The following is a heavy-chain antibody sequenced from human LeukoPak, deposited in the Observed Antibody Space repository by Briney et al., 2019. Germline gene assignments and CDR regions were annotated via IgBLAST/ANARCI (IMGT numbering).Heavy chain of an antibody. CDR2: ISISGRET. Sequence: PGGPLRLSCAASGFTFSSYAMSWVRQAPGKGLEWVSTISISGRETYYADSVKGRFTISRDNSQNTLFLQMNSLRAEDTAVYYCAKVAAAAGLVFWGQGTLVTVSS. V-gene: IGHV3-23*01. CDR1: GFTFSSYA. D-gene: IGHD6-13*01. CDR3: AKVAAAAGLVF. J-gene: IGHJ4*02.